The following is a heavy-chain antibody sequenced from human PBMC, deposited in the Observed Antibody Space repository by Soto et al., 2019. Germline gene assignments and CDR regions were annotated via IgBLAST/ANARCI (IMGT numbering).Heavy chain of an antibody. CDR1: GFTFSLYS. CDR3: ARAVTWGLDV. D-gene: IGHD3-10*01. Sequence: EVQLVESGGGLVQPGGSLRLSCAASGFTFSLYSMSWVRPAPGKGLEWVSYISRSSTGIHYADSVKGRFTISRDDATHSLHLQRNSLRDGDTAVYYCARAVTWGLDVWGQGTTVSISS. J-gene: IGHJ6*02. V-gene: IGHV3-48*02. CDR2: ISRSSTGI.